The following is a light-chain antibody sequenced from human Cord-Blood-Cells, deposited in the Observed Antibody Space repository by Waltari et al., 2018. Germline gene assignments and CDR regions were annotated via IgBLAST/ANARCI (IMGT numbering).Light chain of an antibody. J-gene: IGKJ1*01. CDR1: QSISSY. CDR3: QQSYSTPGT. Sequence: DIQMTQSPSSLSASVGDRVTITCRASQSISSYLNWYQQKPGKAPKLLIYAASRLQSGVPSRFSGSGSGTDFALTIRSLPPEDFATYYPQQSYSTPGTCGEGNKVEIK. CDR2: AAS. V-gene: IGKV1-39*01.